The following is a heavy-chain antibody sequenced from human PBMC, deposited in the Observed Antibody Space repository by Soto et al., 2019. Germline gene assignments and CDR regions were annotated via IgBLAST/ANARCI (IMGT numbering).Heavy chain of an antibody. Sequence: GESLKISCKGSGYSFTSYWISWVRQMPGKGLEWMGRIDPSDSYTNYSPSLQGHVTISADKSISTAYLQWSSLKASDTAMYYCARSGGAAYCSGGSCYPQYGMDVWGQGTTVTVSS. CDR1: GYSFTSYW. CDR3: ARSGGAAYCSGGSCYPQYGMDV. V-gene: IGHV5-10-1*01. D-gene: IGHD2-15*01. CDR2: IDPSDSYT. J-gene: IGHJ6*02.